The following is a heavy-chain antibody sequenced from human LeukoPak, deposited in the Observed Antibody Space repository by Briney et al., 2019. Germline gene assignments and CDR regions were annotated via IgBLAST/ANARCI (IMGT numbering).Heavy chain of an antibody. CDR3: ASRPPGETYFAVFDY. D-gene: IGHD1-26*01. CDR2: ISYDGSNK. CDR1: GFTFSSYG. V-gene: IGHV3-30*03. J-gene: IGHJ4*02. Sequence: GGSLRLSCAASGFTFSSYGMYWVRQAPGKGLEWVAVISYDGSNKNYPDSVKGRFTISRDNSKNTLYLQMNNLRAEDTAVYYCASRPPGETYFAVFDYWGQGTLVTVSS.